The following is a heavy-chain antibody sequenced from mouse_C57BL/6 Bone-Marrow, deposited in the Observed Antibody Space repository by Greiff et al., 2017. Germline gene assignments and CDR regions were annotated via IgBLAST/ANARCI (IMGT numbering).Heavy chain of an antibody. V-gene: IGHV1-42*01. D-gene: IGHD4-1*02. Sequence: EVQVVESGPELVKPGASVKISCKASGYSFTGYYMNWVKQSPEKSLEWIGEINPSTGGTTYNQKFKAKATLTVDKSSSTAYMQLKSLTSEDSAVYYCARGHQLAPLDYWGQGTTLTVSS. J-gene: IGHJ2*01. CDR3: ARGHQLAPLDY. CDR1: GYSFTGYY. CDR2: INPSTGGT.